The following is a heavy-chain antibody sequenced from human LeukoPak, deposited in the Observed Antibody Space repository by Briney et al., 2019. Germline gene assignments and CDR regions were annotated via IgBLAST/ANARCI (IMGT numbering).Heavy chain of an antibody. V-gene: IGHV3-66*01. D-gene: IGHD6-19*01. J-gene: IGHJ4*02. Sequence: PGGSLRLSCAASGFTVSSNYMSWVRQAPGKGLEWVSVIYSGGSTYYADSVKGRFTISRDNSKNTLYLQMNSLRAEDTAVYYCARAEAVTDSYYFDYWGQGTLVTVSS. CDR1: GFTVSSNY. CDR2: IYSGGST. CDR3: ARAEAVTDSYYFDY.